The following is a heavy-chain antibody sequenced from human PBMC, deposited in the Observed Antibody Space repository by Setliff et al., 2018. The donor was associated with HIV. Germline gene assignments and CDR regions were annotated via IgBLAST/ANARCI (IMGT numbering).Heavy chain of an antibody. CDR1: GRSFSGYY. CDR2: IYYSGST. J-gene: IGHJ6*02. V-gene: IGHV4-59*01. CDR3: ARSRTSSGYYGVTGYGMNV. D-gene: IGHD3-22*01. Sequence: SETLSLTCAVYGRSFSGYYWSWIRQPPGKGLEWIGYIYYSGSTNYNPSLKSRVTISVATSKNQFSLKLNSVTTADTAVYYCARSRTSSGYYGVTGYGMNVWGQGTTVTVSS.